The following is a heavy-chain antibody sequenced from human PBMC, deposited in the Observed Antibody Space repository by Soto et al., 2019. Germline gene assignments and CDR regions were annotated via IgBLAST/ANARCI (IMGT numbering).Heavy chain of an antibody. CDR3: ARGPGSSDWRFSYYYMDV. Sequence: QVQLVQSGAEVKKPGASVKVSCTFTSYDINWVRQATGQGLEWMAWMNPNSGNTRYAQKFQGRVTMTRNTSNFTAYMELSSLRSADTAVYYCARGPGSSDWRFSYYYMDVWGQGTTVTVSS. J-gene: IGHJ6*02. CDR1: FTSYD. D-gene: IGHD6-19*01. CDR2: MNPNSGNT. V-gene: IGHV1-8*01.